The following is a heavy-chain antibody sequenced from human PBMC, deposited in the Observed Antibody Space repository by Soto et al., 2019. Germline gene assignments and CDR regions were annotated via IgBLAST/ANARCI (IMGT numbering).Heavy chain of an antibody. CDR2: IKQDGSEK. Sequence: EVQLVESGGGLVQPGGSLRLSCAASGFTFSSYWMSWVRQAPGKGLEWVANIKQDGSEKYYVDSVKGRFTISRDNAKNSLYLQMNSLRAEDTALYYCAKDLWAPDINWFDPWGQGTLVTVSS. J-gene: IGHJ5*02. D-gene: IGHD2-21*01. CDR3: AKDLWAPDINWFDP. V-gene: IGHV3-7*03. CDR1: GFTFSSYW.